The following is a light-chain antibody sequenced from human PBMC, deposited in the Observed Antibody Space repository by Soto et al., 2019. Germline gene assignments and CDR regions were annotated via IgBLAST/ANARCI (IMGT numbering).Light chain of an antibody. CDR2: GSA. Sequence: EIVLTQSPGTLSLSPGERATLSCRASQSISRSLAWYQQRPGQAPRLLIYGSATRATGIPDRFSGSGSGTEFTLTISSLQSEDSAVYYCQQRSNWPRTFGQGTKVDI. CDR1: QSISRS. CDR3: QQRSNWPRT. J-gene: IGKJ1*01. V-gene: IGKV3-15*01.